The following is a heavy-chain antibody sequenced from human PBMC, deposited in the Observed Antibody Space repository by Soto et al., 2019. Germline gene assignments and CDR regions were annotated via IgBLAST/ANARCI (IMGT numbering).Heavy chain of an antibody. Sequence: SETLSLTCTVSGGSINTFYWSWVRQPAGKGLEWIGRIFSSGSTSFNPSLKSRVAISVDTSKNHFSLKLSSVTAADTAVYYCARHLDSGGNVYFDDWGQGTLVTVSS. D-gene: IGHD4-17*01. CDR1: GGSINTFY. CDR2: IFSSGST. V-gene: IGHV4-59*08. J-gene: IGHJ4*02. CDR3: ARHLDSGGNVYFDD.